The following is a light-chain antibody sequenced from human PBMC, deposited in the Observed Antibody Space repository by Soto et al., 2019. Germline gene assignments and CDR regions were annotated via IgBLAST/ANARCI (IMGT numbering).Light chain of an antibody. V-gene: IGLV2-14*01. Sequence: QSALTQPASVSGSPVESITISCTGTSSDIGAYNFVSWYQQHPGKPHKLMIYEVSNRPSGISIRFSGSKSGETASLKISGARAEDEAHYYRSAYTTXRTLIFGTGTKXTXL. CDR1: SSDIGAYNF. CDR3: SAYTTXRTLI. J-gene: IGLJ1*01. CDR2: EVS.